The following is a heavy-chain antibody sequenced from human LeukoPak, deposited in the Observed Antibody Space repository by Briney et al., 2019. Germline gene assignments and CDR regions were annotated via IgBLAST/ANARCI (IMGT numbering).Heavy chain of an antibody. J-gene: IGHJ4*02. CDR3: TGAVLASAGLLFDH. Sequence: GGSLRLSCTGSGFTFGYYAMSWFRQAPGKGLEWVGFIRSQAYTGTADYAASVNGRFTISRDDSKTIVYLQMNSLKIEDTAVYYCTGAVLASAGLLFDHWGQGALVAVSS. CDR1: GFTFGYYA. D-gene: IGHD6-13*01. CDR2: IRSQAYTGTA. V-gene: IGHV3-49*03.